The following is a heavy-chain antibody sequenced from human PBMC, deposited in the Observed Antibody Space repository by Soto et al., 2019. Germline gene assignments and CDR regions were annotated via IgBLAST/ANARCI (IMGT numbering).Heavy chain of an antibody. CDR2: IIPIFGTA. CDR3: ASQNRGTYYPTPSYLEY. CDR1: GGTFSTYA. Sequence: QVQLVQSGAEVKKPGSSVKVSCKASGGTFSTYAISWVRQAPGQGLEWMGGIIPIFGTANYAQTFQGRVTITADKSTSTAYMELSRLRSEDTAVYYWASQNRGTYYPTPSYLEYWGQGTLVTVSS. J-gene: IGHJ4*02. D-gene: IGHD1-26*01. V-gene: IGHV1-69*06.